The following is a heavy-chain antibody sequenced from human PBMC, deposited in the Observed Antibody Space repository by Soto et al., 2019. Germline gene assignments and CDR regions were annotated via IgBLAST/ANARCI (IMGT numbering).Heavy chain of an antibody. CDR1: GGTFSSYA. CDR2: IIPIFGTA. Sequence: QVQLVQSGAEVKKPGSSVKVSCKASGGTFSSYAISWVRQAPGQGLEWMGGIIPIFGTANYAQKFQGRVTITADESTSTAYMELSSLRSEDTAVYYCARVIDYGGNSYYSYYYGMDVWGQGTTVTVSS. J-gene: IGHJ6*02. D-gene: IGHD4-17*01. V-gene: IGHV1-69*01. CDR3: ARVIDYGGNSYYSYYYGMDV.